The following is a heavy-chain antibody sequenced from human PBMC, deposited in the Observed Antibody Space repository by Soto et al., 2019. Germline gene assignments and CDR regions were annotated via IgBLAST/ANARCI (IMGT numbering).Heavy chain of an antibody. J-gene: IGHJ3*02. Sequence: EVQLVESGGGLVKPGGSLRLSCAASGFTFSSYSMNWVRQAPGKGLEWVSSISSSSSYIYYADSVKGRFTISRDNAKNSLYLQMNSLRAEDTAVYYCARGGRRAAALDAFDIWGQGTMVTVSS. CDR3: ARGGRRAAALDAFDI. V-gene: IGHV3-21*01. D-gene: IGHD6-13*01. CDR1: GFTFSSYS. CDR2: ISSSSSYI.